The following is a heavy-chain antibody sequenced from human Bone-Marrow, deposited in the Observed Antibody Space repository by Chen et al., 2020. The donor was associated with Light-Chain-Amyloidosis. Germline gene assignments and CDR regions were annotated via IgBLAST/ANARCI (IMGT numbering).Heavy chain of an antibody. CDR1: NGSFSGFY. J-gene: IGHJ6*03. V-gene: IGHV4-34*01. Sequence: QVQLQQWGAGLLKPSETLSLTCAVYNGSFSGFYWSWIRQPPGKRLEWIGEINHSGNTNYNPSLTSRVTMSVATSKNQFSLKLSSVTAADTAVYYCARWARTDYYYYYYMAVWGKGTTVTVSS. CDR2: INHSGNT. CDR3: ARWARTDYYYYYYMAV. D-gene: IGHD6-13*01.